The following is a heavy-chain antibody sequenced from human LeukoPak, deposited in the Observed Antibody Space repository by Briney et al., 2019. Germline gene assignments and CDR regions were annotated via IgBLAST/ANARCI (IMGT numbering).Heavy chain of an antibody. CDR1: GYTFTSYG. V-gene: IGHV1-18*04. Sequence: APVKVSCKASGYTFTSYGISWVRQAPGQGLEWMGWISAYNGNTNYAQKLQGRVTMTTDTSTSTAYMELRSLRSDDTAVYYCARVGVVVAATLSSDYWGQGTLDTVSS. D-gene: IGHD2-15*01. CDR3: ARVGVVVAATLSSDY. CDR2: ISAYNGNT. J-gene: IGHJ4*02.